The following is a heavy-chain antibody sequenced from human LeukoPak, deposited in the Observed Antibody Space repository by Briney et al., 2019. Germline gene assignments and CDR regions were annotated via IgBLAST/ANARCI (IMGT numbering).Heavy chain of an antibody. CDR1: GYTLTELS. J-gene: IGHJ5*02. CDR2: FDPEDGET. V-gene: IGHV1-24*01. D-gene: IGHD6-6*01. Sequence: GASVKVSCKVSGYTLTELSMHWVRQAPGKGLEWMGGFDPEDGETIYAQKFQGRVTMTEDTSTDTAYMELSSLRSEDTAVYYCATHITGYSSSSVNWFDPWGQGTLVTVSS. CDR3: ATHITGYSSSSVNWFDP.